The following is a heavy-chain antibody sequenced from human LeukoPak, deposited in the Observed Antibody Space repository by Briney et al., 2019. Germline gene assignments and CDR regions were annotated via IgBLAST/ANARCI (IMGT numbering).Heavy chain of an antibody. CDR3: ARLKFYDSTGYSPGHYMDV. V-gene: IGHV4-4*07. CDR1: GGPIYSYY. Sequence: SETLPLTCTVSGGPIYSYYWSWIRQTAGKGLEWIGRLYPGVSTNYNPSLKSRVTMSVDTSKKQFALKLSAVTAADTAVYYCARLKFYDSTGYSPGHYMDVWGKGTTVTVSS. J-gene: IGHJ6*03. D-gene: IGHD3-22*01. CDR2: LYPGVST.